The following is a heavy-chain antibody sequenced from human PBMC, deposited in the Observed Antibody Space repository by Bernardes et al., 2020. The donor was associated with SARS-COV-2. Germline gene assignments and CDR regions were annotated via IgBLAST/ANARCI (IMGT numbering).Heavy chain of an antibody. Sequence: ASVKDYCKASGYTFTGYYMHWVRQAPGQGLEWMGWINPNSGGTNYAQKFQGRVTMTRDTSISTAYMELSRLRSDDTAVYYCARDPSLSIAAHPDYWGQGTLVTVSS. J-gene: IGHJ4*02. D-gene: IGHD6-6*01. CDR2: INPNSGGT. CDR1: GYTFTGYY. V-gene: IGHV1-2*02. CDR3: ARDPSLSIAAHPDY.